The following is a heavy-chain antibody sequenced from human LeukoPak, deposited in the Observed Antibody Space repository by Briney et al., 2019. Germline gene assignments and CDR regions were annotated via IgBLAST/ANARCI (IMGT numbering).Heavy chain of an antibody. Sequence: GGSLRLSCAASGFTFSSCWMSWVRQAPGKGREWVANIKQDGSEKYYVDSVKGRFTISRDNAKNSLYLQMNSLRAEDTAVYYCARASTMIVVVSGPTWFDPWGQGTLVTVSS. CDR1: GFTFSSCW. CDR2: IKQDGSEK. D-gene: IGHD3-22*01. J-gene: IGHJ5*02. CDR3: ARASTMIVVVSGPTWFDP. V-gene: IGHV3-7*01.